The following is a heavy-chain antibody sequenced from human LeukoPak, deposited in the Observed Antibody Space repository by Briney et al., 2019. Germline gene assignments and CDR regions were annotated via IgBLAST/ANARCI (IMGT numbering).Heavy chain of an antibody. J-gene: IGHJ4*02. D-gene: IGHD6-19*01. CDR3: AKEGQWLVYFDY. CDR1: GFTVSTNY. Sequence: PGGSLRLSCAASGFTVSTNYMSWVRQAPGKGLEWVSVIYSGGKTYYADSVKGRFTISRDNSKNTLYLQMNSLRADDTAVYYCAKEGQWLVYFDYWGQGTLVTVSS. V-gene: IGHV3-53*01. CDR2: IYSGGKT.